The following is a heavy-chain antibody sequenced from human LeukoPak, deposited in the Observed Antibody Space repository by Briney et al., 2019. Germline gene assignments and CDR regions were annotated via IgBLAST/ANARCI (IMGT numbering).Heavy chain of an antibody. V-gene: IGHV3-21*01. Sequence: GGSLRLSCAASGFTFSNYSMNWVRQAPGKGLEWVASITSPVGHIYYAGSLKGRITISRDNAKNSLYLRMNSLRAEDTAVYYCATDGQSSGWYGFDYWGQGTLVTVSS. D-gene: IGHD6-19*01. CDR2: ITSPVGHI. J-gene: IGHJ4*02. CDR3: ATDGQSSGWYGFDY. CDR1: GFTFSNYS.